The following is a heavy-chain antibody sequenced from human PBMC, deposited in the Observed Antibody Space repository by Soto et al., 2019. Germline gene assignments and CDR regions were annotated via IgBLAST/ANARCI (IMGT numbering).Heavy chain of an antibody. Sequence: SETLSLTCTVSGGSISSGAYSWSWIRQPPGKGLEWIAYMYHTGSTHYSPSLKSRVTVSVDRSKNQLSLRLSSVTAADTAVFYCARGPYDSSGFYSGFDIWGQGTVVTVSS. J-gene: IGHJ3*02. D-gene: IGHD3-22*01. V-gene: IGHV4-30-2*01. CDR1: GGSISSGAYS. CDR2: MYHTGST. CDR3: ARGPYDSSGFYSGFDI.